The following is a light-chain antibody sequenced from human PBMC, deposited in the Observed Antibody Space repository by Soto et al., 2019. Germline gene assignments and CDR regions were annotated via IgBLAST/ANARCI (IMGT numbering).Light chain of an antibody. CDR3: QQYGSSSIT. J-gene: IGKJ5*01. V-gene: IGKV3-20*01. CDR1: QTLRGRY. CDR2: DAS. Sequence: DIVMTQSPATLSVSPGERATLSCRASQTLRGRYLAWYQQKPGQAPRLLIYDASNRATGIPARFSGSGSGTDFTLTISRLEPEDFAVYYCQQYGSSSITFGQGTRLEIK.